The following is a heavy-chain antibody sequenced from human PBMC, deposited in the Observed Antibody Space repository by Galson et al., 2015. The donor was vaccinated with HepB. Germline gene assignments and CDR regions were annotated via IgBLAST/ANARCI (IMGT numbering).Heavy chain of an antibody. D-gene: IGHD3-3*01. J-gene: IGHJ4*02. CDR1: GYSCSNYG. CDR2: SSAYRDKA. V-gene: IGHV1-18*04. CDR3: VTLRFSYGGVDY. Sequence: SVKVSCKASGYSCSNYGISWVRQAPGQGLEWLGWSSAYRDKANYAQIVQGRVTMTTDTSTSTAYMELRSLTSDDTAMYYCVTLRFSYGGVDYWGQGTLVTVSS.